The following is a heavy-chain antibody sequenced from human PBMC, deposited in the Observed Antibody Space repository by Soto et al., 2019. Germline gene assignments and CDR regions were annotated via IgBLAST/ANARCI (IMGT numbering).Heavy chain of an antibody. CDR1: GYSISSGYY. CDR3: ARDKRRAVDGQTWFDP. CDR2: IHHSGST. J-gene: IGHJ5*02. V-gene: IGHV4-38-2*02. D-gene: IGHD6-19*01. Sequence: PSETLSLTCAVSGYSISSGYYWGWIRQPPGKGLEWIGSIHHSGSTYYNPSLKSRVTISVDTAKNQFSLKLSSVTAADTAVYYCARDKRRAVDGQTWFDPWGEGTLVTVSS.